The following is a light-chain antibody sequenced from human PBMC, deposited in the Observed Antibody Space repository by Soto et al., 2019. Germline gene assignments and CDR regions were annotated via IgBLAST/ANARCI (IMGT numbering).Light chain of an antibody. Sequence: LTQPRSVSGSPGQSVTISCTGTSSDVGGYNYVSWYQQHPGKAPKLMIYDVSKRPSGVPDRFSGSKSGNTASLTISGLQAEDEADYYCCSYAGSYTYVFGTGTKATVL. CDR2: DVS. CDR3: CSYAGSYTYV. J-gene: IGLJ1*01. V-gene: IGLV2-11*01. CDR1: SSDVGGYNY.